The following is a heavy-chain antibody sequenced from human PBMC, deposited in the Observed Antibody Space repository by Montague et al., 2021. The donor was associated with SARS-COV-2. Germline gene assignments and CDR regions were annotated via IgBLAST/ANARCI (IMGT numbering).Heavy chain of an antibody. D-gene: IGHD3-10*01. CDR2: IYYSGST. CDR1: GGSISSYY. CDR3: ARTYYYGSVVWFDP. J-gene: IGHJ5*02. Sequence: SETLSLTCTVSGGSISSYYWSWIRQPPGKGLEWIRYIYYSGSTNYNPSPKSRVTISVDTSKNQFSLKLSSVTAADTAVYYCARTYYYGSVVWFDPWGQGTLVTVSS. V-gene: IGHV4-59*01.